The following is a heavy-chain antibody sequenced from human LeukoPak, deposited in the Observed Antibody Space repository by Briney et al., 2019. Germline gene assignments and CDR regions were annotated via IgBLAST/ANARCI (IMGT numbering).Heavy chain of an antibody. V-gene: IGHV3-48*04. Sequence: PGGSLRLSCAASGFTFSSYAMSWVRQAPGKGLEWVSYISSSSSTIYYADSVKGRFTISRDSAKNSLYLQMDSLRAEDTAVYYCARTDYGGHSGFDYWGQGTLVTVSS. CDR3: ARTDYGGHSGFDY. D-gene: IGHD4-23*01. CDR1: GFTFSSYA. CDR2: ISSSSSTI. J-gene: IGHJ4*02.